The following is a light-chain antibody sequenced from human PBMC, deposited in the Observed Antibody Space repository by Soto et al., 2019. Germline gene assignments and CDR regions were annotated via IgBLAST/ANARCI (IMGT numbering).Light chain of an antibody. CDR1: HNINTY. V-gene: IGKV1-39*01. J-gene: IGKJ5*01. CDR2: AAS. Sequence: DIQMTQSPSSLSASVGDRVAITCRASHNINTYLNWYQQRPGKAPRLLIYAASSVQGGVPSRFSGSGSGTDFTLTISSLQPEDFATYYCLQDYNYPRTFGPGTRLEIK. CDR3: LQDYNYPRT.